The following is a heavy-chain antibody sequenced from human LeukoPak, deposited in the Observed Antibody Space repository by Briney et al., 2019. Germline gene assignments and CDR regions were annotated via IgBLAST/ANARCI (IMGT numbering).Heavy chain of an antibody. V-gene: IGHV1-2*02. Sequence: GASVKVSCKASGYTFTGYYMHWVRQAPGQGLEWMGWINPNSGGTNYAQKFQGRVTMTRDTSISTAYMELSRLRSDDTAVYYCARWSGYGDYVFYYFDYWGQGTLVTVSS. CDR3: ARWSGYGDYVFYYFDY. CDR1: GYTFTGYY. CDR2: INPNSGGT. J-gene: IGHJ4*02. D-gene: IGHD4-17*01.